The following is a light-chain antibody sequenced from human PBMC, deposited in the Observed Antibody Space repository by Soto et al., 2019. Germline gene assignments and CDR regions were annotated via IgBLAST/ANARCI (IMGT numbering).Light chain of an antibody. CDR3: MQALQTPFT. CDR2: LGS. CDR1: QSLLHSNGYNY. V-gene: IGKV2-28*01. J-gene: IGKJ3*01. Sequence: DIVMTQSPLSLPVTPGEPASISCRSSQSLLHSNGYNYLDWYLQKPGQSPQLLSYLGSNRASGVPDRFSGRRSGTDFTLKISRVEAEDVGVYYCMQALQTPFTFGPGTQVDIK.